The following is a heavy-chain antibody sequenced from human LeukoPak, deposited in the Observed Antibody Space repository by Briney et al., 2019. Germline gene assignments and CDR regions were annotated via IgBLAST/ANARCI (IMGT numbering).Heavy chain of an antibody. CDR2: IKQDGSEK. D-gene: IGHD5-18*01. J-gene: IGHJ6*03. CDR3: ARGQDQRDTAMPWDYYYYYMDV. Sequence: PGGSLRLSCAASGFTFSSYWMSWVRQAPGKGLEWVTNIKQDGSEKYYVDSVKGRFTISRDNAKNSLYLQMNSLRAEDTAVYYCARGQDQRDTAMPWDYYYYYMDVWGKGTTVTVSS. CDR1: GFTFSSYW. V-gene: IGHV3-7*01.